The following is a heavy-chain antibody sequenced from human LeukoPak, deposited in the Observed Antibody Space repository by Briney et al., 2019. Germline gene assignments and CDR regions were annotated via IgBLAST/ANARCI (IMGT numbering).Heavy chain of an antibody. CDR1: GFTFSSYA. J-gene: IGHJ4*02. D-gene: IGHD3-22*01. CDR3: AKTGHTMIVVVISPAFDY. V-gene: IGHV3-23*01. Sequence: PGGSLRLSCAASGFTFSSYAMSWVRQAPGKGLEWVSAISGSGGSTYYADSVKGRFTISRDNSKNTLYLQMNSLRAEDTAVYYCAKTGHTMIVVVISPAFDYWGQGTLVTVSS. CDR2: ISGSGGST.